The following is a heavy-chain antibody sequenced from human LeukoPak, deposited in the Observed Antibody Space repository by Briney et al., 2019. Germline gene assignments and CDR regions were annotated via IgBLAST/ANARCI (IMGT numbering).Heavy chain of an antibody. Sequence: PSQTLSLTCSVSGGSISSVGYYWTWIRQHPGKGLEWIGYIYYSGSTYYNPSLESRLTISVDTSKNQFSLKLGSVTAADTAVYYCASDYYASGSYYSFDYWGQGTLVAVSS. CDR1: GGSISSVGYY. V-gene: IGHV4-31*03. J-gene: IGHJ4*02. CDR3: ASDYYASGSYYSFDY. CDR2: IYYSGST. D-gene: IGHD3-10*01.